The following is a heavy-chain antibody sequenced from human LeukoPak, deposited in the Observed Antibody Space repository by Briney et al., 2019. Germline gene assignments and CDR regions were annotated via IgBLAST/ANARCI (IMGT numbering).Heavy chain of an antibody. CDR3: VRDKDWGFDS. J-gene: IGHJ4*02. D-gene: IGHD7-27*01. V-gene: IGHV3-48*01. Sequence: PGESLRLSCAASGFTFTTYSMNWVRQAPGKGLEWVSHMGIGTSTIGYADSVKGRFTTSRDNAKNSVHLQMSNLRVDDSAVYYCVRDKDWGFDSWGQGTLVTVSS. CDR1: GFTFTTYS. CDR2: MGIGTSTI.